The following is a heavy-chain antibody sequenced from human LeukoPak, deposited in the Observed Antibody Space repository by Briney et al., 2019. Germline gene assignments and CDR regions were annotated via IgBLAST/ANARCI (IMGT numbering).Heavy chain of an antibody. V-gene: IGHV3-21*01. CDR2: ISSSSSYI. J-gene: IGHJ3*02. CDR1: GFTFSSYS. CDR3: ARLGPNSSSWYYYAFDI. D-gene: IGHD6-13*01. Sequence: GGSLRLSCAASGFTFSSYSMNWVRQAPGKGLEWVSSISSSSSYIYYADSVKGRFTISRDNAKNSLYLQMNSLRAEDTAVYYCARLGPNSSSWYYYAFDIWGQGTMVTVS.